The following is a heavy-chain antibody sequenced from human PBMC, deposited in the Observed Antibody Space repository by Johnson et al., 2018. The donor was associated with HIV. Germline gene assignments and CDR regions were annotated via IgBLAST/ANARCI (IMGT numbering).Heavy chain of an antibody. CDR1: GFTFSNAW. J-gene: IGHJ3*02. CDR2: IKSKTAGSTT. V-gene: IGHV3-15*05. CDR3: ARGGLGYQNIHDPFDI. D-gene: IGHD2-2*01. Sequence: VQLVESGGGLVKPGGSLRLSCAASGFTFSNAWMSWVRQAPGKGLEWVGRIKSKTAGSTTDYAAPVKGRFTISRDDSNNTLYLQMKSLRAEDTALYFCARGGLGYQNIHDPFDIWGQGTKVTVSS.